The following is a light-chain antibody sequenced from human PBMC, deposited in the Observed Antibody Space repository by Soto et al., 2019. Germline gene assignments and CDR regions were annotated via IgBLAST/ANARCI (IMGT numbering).Light chain of an antibody. V-gene: IGKV1-6*01. Sequence: IPMTQSPSSLSASVGERVTITCRASQLIRNDLGWYQQKPGEVPRLLIYSASTLQSGVPSRFSGSASGTDFTLTISSLQPEDSATYYCLQDYNYPQTFDQGTKVEIK. J-gene: IGKJ1*01. CDR3: LQDYNYPQT. CDR1: QLIRND. CDR2: SAS.